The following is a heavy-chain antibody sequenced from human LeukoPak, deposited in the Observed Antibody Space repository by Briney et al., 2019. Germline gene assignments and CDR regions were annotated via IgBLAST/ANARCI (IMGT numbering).Heavy chain of an antibody. J-gene: IGHJ3*02. CDR2: IDYGGSS. V-gene: IGHV4-59*12. D-gene: IGHD6-13*01. Sequence: SETLSLTCSVSGGSISHYSWSWIRQPPGKGLEWIGYIDYGGSSSYNPSLKSRVTISLDTSKNQFSLRLSSVTAADTAVYYCARAGSSGWYNDAFDIWGQGTMVNVSS. CDR1: GGSISHYS. CDR3: ARAGSSGWYNDAFDI.